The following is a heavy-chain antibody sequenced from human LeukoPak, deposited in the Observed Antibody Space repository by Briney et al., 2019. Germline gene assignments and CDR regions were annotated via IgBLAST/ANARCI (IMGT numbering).Heavy chain of an antibody. Sequence: GGSLRLSCAASGFTFGSHSLSWVRQAPGKGLEWVSTISSSGVLYYAASAKGRFTISRDNAKNSLYLQMNSLRVEDTAVFYCARDSSGWSRDYWGQGTLVAVS. CDR3: ARDSSGWSRDY. J-gene: IGHJ4*02. CDR1: GFTFGSHS. CDR2: ISSSGVL. D-gene: IGHD6-19*01. V-gene: IGHV3-21*06.